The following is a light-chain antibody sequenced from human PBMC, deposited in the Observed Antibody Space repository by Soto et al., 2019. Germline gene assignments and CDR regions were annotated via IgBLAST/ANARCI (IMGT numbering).Light chain of an antibody. V-gene: IGLV1-44*01. CDR2: TNN. Sequence: QSVLTQPPSASGAPGQRVTISCSGSSSNIGSNTVNWYQQLPGTAPKLLIYTNNQRPSGVRDRFSGSRSGTSASLDISGPQSEDEADYYSAAWDASLNGFVFGTGTKVTV. CDR1: SSNIGSNT. J-gene: IGLJ1*01. CDR3: AAWDASLNGFV.